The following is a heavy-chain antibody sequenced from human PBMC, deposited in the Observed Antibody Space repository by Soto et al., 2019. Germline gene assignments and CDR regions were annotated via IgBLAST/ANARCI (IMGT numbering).Heavy chain of an antibody. J-gene: IGHJ4*02. D-gene: IGHD2-2*01. V-gene: IGHV4-59*01. CDR1: GGSISSYY. CDR2: VYYSGST. CDR3: ARDPPPPDE. Sequence: SETLSLTCTVSGGSISSYYWSWIRQPPGKGLEWIGYVYYSGSTNYNPSLNSRVTISVATSKNQFSLELRSLRSDDTAVYYCARDPPPPDEWGQGTLVTVSS.